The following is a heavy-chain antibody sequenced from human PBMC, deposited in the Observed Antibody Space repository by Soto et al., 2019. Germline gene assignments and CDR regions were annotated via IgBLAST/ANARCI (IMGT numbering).Heavy chain of an antibody. CDR1: GYTFTSYS. D-gene: IGHD3-3*01. V-gene: IGHV1-18*04. CDR3: ARKDDWRSFDP. Sequence: QVQLVQSGAEVKKPGASVKVSCKASGYTFTSYSVTWVRQAPGQGLEWMGWISAYNGNIDYAQKFQGRVTMTIDTSTSTGDMELRSLRSDDTAVYYCARKDDWRSFDPWGQGTLVTVSS. CDR2: ISAYNGNI. J-gene: IGHJ5*02.